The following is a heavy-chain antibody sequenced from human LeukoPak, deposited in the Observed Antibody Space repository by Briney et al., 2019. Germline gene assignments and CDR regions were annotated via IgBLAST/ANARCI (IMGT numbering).Heavy chain of an antibody. D-gene: IGHD3-9*01. CDR2: IIPIFGTA. J-gene: IGHJ4*02. V-gene: IGHV1-69*13. Sequence: SVKVACKASGGTFSSYAISWVRQAPGQGLEWMGGIIPIFGTANYAQKFQGRVTITAAESTSTAYMELSSLRSEDTAVYYCARGILTGYYAYYFDYWGQGTLVTVSS. CDR3: ARGILTGYYAYYFDY. CDR1: GGTFSSYA.